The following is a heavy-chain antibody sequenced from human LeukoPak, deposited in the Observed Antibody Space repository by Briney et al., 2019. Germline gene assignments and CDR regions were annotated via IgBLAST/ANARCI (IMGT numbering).Heavy chain of an antibody. CDR2: IYYSGST. D-gene: IGHD3-9*01. J-gene: IGHJ4*02. V-gene: IGHV4-39*07. CDR3: ARGKKYYDILTGYPYFDY. Sequence: PSETPSLTCTVSGGSISGSSYYWGWIRQPPGKGLEWIGSIYYSGSTYYNPSLKSRVTISVDTSKNQFSLKLSSVTAADTAVYYCARGKKYYDILTGYPYFDYWGQGTLVTVSS. CDR1: GGSISGSSYY.